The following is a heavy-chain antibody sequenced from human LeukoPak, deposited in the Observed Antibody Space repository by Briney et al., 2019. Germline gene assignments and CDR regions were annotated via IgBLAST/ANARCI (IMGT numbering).Heavy chain of an antibody. CDR2: IYTSGST. V-gene: IGHV4-4*07. CDR1: GGSISSYY. CDR3: ARGGGGYDYVWGSYKPPHWFDP. J-gene: IGHJ5*02. D-gene: IGHD3-16*01. Sequence: SETLSLTCTVSGGSISSYYWSWIRQPAGKGLEWIGRIYTSGSTNYNLSLKSRVTMSVDTSKNQFSLKLSSVTAAATAVYYCARGGGGYDYVWGSYKPPHWFDPWGQGTLVTVSS.